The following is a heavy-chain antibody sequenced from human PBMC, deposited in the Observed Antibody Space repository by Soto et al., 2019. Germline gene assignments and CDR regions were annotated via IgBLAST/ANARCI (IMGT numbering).Heavy chain of an antibody. V-gene: IGHV3-74*01. Sequence: EVQLVESGGGLVQPGGSLRLSCAASGLSFNIYWMHWVRQVPGKGLVWLARINSDGSHTIYVDSVKGRFTISRVNAKNTVVLQLDGLRDEDTGVYYGAGGKAGLDVWGQGATVSV. CDR3: AGGKAGLDV. CDR1: GLSFNIYW. CDR2: INSDGSHT. J-gene: IGHJ6*02.